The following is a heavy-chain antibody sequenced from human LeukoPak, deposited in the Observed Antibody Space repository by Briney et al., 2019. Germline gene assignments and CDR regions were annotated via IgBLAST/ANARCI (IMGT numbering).Heavy chain of an antibody. V-gene: IGHV3-23*01. Sequence: GGSLRLSCAASGFTFSSYALSWVRQAPGKGLEWVSAISGSGGSTYYADSVKGRFTISRDNSKNTLYLQMNSLRAEDTAVYYCAKDPMTTVTTGPLSFDYWGQGTLVTVSS. CDR2: ISGSGGST. CDR1: GFTFSSYA. D-gene: IGHD4-17*01. CDR3: AKDPMTTVTTGPLSFDY. J-gene: IGHJ4*02.